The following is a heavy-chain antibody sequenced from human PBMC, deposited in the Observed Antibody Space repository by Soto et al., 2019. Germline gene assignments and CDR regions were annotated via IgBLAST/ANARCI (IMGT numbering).Heavy chain of an antibody. V-gene: IGHV1-3*01. CDR1: GYTFTSYA. Sequence: ASVKVSCKASGYTFTSYAIHWVRQAPGQRLEWMGWINAGNGNTKYSQKFQGRVTITRDTSASTAYMELSRLRSEDTAVYYCARSRLIVVVPAARGYYYYGMDVWGQGTTVTVSS. CDR2: INAGNGNT. D-gene: IGHD2-2*01. CDR3: ARSRLIVVVPAARGYYYYGMDV. J-gene: IGHJ6*02.